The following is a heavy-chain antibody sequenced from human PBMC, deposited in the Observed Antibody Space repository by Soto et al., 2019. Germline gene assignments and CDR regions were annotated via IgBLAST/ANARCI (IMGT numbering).Heavy chain of an antibody. J-gene: IGHJ2*01. V-gene: IGHV3-23*01. CDR1: GFTFRSYA. CDR3: AKEPVGPDRHFDL. CDR2: ISGSGIST. Sequence: DVQLLESGGGLVQPGGSLRLSCAASGFTFRSYAMSWVRQAPGKGLEWVSGISGSGISTHYADSVKGRFTVSRDNSKNTLYLQMNTLRAEDTAVYNCAKEPVGPDRHFDLWGRGALVTVSS.